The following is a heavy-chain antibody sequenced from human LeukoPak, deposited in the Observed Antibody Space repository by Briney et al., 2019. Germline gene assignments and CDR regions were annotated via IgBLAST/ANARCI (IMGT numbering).Heavy chain of an antibody. CDR2: ISSSGSNI. CDR3: AKVSSDAFDI. CDR1: GFTFSSYE. D-gene: IGHD3-16*02. V-gene: IGHV3-48*03. Sequence: GGSLRLSCAASGFTFSSYEMNRVRQAPGKGLGWVSYISSSGSNIYYADSVKGRFNISRDNAKNSLYLQMNSLRAEDTAVYYCAKVSSDAFDIWGQGTMVTVSS. J-gene: IGHJ3*02.